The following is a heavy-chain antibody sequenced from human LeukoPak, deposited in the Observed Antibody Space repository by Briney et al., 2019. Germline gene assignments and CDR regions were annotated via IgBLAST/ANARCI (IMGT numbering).Heavy chain of an antibody. CDR3: SCYSGLDAFDI. D-gene: IGHD2-15*01. Sequence: SETLSLTCAVYGGSFSGYYWSWIRQPPGKGLEWIGYIYYSGSTYYNPSLKSRVTISVDTSKNQFSLKLSSVTAADTAVYYCSCYSGLDAFDIWGQGTMVTVSS. V-gene: IGHV4-34*03. J-gene: IGHJ3*02. CDR1: GGSFSGYY. CDR2: IYYSGST.